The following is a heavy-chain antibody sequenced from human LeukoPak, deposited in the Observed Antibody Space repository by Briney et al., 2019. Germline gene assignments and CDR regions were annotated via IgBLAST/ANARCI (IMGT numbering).Heavy chain of an antibody. Sequence: GGSLRLSCAASGFTFSSYAMRWVRQAPGKGLEWVAVISYDGSNKYYADSVKGRFTISRDNSKNTLYLLMNSLRAEDTAVYYCARDLLVVVTAHRLGYWGQGTLVTVSS. D-gene: IGHD2-21*02. J-gene: IGHJ4*02. CDR3: ARDLLVVVTAHRLGY. V-gene: IGHV3-30-3*01. CDR2: ISYDGSNK. CDR1: GFTFSSYA.